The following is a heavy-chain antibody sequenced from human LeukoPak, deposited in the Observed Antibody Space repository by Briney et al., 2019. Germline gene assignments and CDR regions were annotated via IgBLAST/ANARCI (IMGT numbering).Heavy chain of an antibody. CDR1: GRSVSSGSYY. Sequence: SETLSLTCTVSGRSVSSGSYYWSWIRQPPGKGLEWIGYIYYSGSTNYNPSLKSRVTISVDTSKNQFSLKLSSVTAADTAVYYCARVLRGYSGYDYYFDYWGQGTLVTVSS. V-gene: IGHV4-61*01. CDR2: IYYSGST. D-gene: IGHD5-12*01. J-gene: IGHJ4*02. CDR3: ARVLRGYSGYDYYFDY.